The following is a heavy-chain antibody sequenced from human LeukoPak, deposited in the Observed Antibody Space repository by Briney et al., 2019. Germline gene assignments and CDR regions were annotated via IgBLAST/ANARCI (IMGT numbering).Heavy chain of an antibody. CDR2: ISSSSTYI. CDR3: ARVYYATSGPNDAFDI. CDR1: GFTFSSYT. V-gene: IGHV3-21*01. J-gene: IGHJ3*02. Sequence: PGGSLRLSCAASGFTFSSYTMNWVRQAPGKGLEWVSSISSSSTYIYYADSVKGRFTISRDNAKNSLYLQLNSLRAEDTAVYYCARVYYATSGPNDAFDIWGQGTMVTVPS. D-gene: IGHD3-22*01.